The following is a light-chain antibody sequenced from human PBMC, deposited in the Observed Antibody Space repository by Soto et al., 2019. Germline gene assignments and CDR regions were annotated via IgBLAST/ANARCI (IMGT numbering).Light chain of an antibody. Sequence: QSALTQPASVSGSPGQSITISCTGTGSDIGSSNLVSWYQQHPGKAPKLMIYEGSKRPAGVSDRFSGSKSANTASLTISGLQAEDEADYHCSSYARPNTLVFGGVTKLTVL. J-gene: IGLJ3*02. CDR2: EGS. CDR1: GSDIGSSNL. V-gene: IGLV2-23*01. CDR3: SSYARPNTLV.